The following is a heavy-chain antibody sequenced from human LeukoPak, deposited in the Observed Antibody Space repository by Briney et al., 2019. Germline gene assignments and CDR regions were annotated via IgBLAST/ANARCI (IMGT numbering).Heavy chain of an antibody. CDR2: ISYDGSNK. D-gene: IGHD1-1*01. J-gene: IGHJ4*02. CDR3: AKGQELDEGVFDS. CDR1: GFTFNTYA. V-gene: IGHV3-30-3*01. Sequence: GGSLRLSCVASGFTFNTYAIHWVRQAPGKGLEWVAVISYDGSNKYYEDSVKGRFTISRDNSKNTLYLQLNSLRVGDTAIYYCAKGQELDEGVFDSWGQGTLVTVSS.